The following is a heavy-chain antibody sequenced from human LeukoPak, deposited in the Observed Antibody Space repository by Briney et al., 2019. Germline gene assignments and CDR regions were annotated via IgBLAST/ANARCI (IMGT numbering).Heavy chain of an antibody. J-gene: IGHJ6*02. D-gene: IGHD3-3*01. CDR3: ARGAPLFLESLSLDYGMDV. V-gene: IGHV1-46*01. CDR2: INPSGGST. CDR1: GYTFTSYY. Sequence: GASVKVSCKASGYTFTSYYTHWVRQAPGQGLEWMGIINPSGGSTSYAQKFQGRVTMTRDTSTSSLYMELSSLRSEDTAVYYCARGAPLFLESLSLDYGMDVWGQGTTVTVSS.